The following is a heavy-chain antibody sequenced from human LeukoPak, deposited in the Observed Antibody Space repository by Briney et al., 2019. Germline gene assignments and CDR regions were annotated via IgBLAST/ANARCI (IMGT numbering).Heavy chain of an antibody. D-gene: IGHD3-9*01. V-gene: IGHV1-2*02. Sequence: ASVKVSCKASGYTFTSYYMHWVRQAPGQGLEWMGWINPNSGGTNYAQKFQGRVTMTRDTSISTAYMELSSLRSEDTAVYYCARLGRLRYFDWLSDYYYYYMDVWGKGTTVTISS. CDR2: INPNSGGT. CDR1: GYTFTSYY. J-gene: IGHJ6*03. CDR3: ARLGRLRYFDWLSDYYYYYMDV.